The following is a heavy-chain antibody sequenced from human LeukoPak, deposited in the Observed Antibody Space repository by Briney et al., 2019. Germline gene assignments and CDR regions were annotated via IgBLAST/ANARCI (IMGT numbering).Heavy chain of an antibody. J-gene: IGHJ6*02. V-gene: IGHV4-31*11. CDR2: IYYSGST. CDR3: ARARYSSSSYYYGMDV. CDR1: GGSFSGYY. Sequence: TLSLTCAVYGGSFSGYYWSWIRQHPGKGLEWIGYIYYSGSTYYNPSLKSRVTISVDTSKNQFSLKLSSVTAADTAVYYCARARYSSSSYYYGMDVWGQGTTVTVSS. D-gene: IGHD6-13*01.